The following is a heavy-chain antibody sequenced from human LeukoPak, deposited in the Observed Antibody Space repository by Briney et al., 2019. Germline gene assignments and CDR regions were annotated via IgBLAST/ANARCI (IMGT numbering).Heavy chain of an antibody. D-gene: IGHD1-7*01. CDR2: IWYDGSNK. CDR1: GFTFSSYG. V-gene: IGHV3-33*08. CDR3: AREAGELQVLDY. Sequence: PGRSLRLSCAASGFTFSSYGMHWVRQAPGKGLEWVADIWYDGSNKYYADSVKGRFTISRDNSKNTLYLQMNSLRAEDTAVYYCAREAGELQVLDYWGQGTLVTVSS. J-gene: IGHJ4*02.